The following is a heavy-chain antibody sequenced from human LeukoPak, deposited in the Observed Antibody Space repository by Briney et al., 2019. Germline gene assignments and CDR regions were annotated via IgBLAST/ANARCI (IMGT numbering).Heavy chain of an antibody. CDR1: GYTFTSFG. CDR2: ISGYNGNT. J-gene: IGHJ4*02. D-gene: IGHD3-22*01. Sequence: ASVKVSCKASGYTFTSFGISWVRQAPGQGLEWMGWISGYNGNTKYAQKFQGTVTMTTDTSTSTAYMELRSRRFDDTAVYYCTRFPDSSGYYFDYWGQGTLVTVSS. V-gene: IGHV1-18*01. CDR3: TRFPDSSGYYFDY.